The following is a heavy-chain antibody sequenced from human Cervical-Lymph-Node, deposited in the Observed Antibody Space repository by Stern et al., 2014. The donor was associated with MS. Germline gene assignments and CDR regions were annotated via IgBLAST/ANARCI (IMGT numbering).Heavy chain of an antibody. D-gene: IGHD5/OR15-5a*01. CDR2: ISYDGNTK. CDR1: GFTFTSYA. Sequence: VQLVESGGGVVQPGRSLRVSCATAGFTFTSYAMNWVRQAPGKGLEWVAVISYDGNTKYYADSVKGRFTIYRDNSKNTLYLQMSSLRAEDTAVYYCVRERSSRGFDYWGQGSLVTVSS. V-gene: IGHV3-30-3*01. CDR3: VRERSSRGFDY. J-gene: IGHJ4*02.